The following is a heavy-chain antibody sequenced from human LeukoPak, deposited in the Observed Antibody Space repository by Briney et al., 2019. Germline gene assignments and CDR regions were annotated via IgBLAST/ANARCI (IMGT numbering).Heavy chain of an antibody. CDR2: IDPSDSDI. CDR1: GYSFTSYW. Sequence: GESLKISCKASGYSFTSYWIGWVRQMPGKGLEWMGVIDPSDSDIRYTPSFQGQVTISADKSLSTAYLQWNSLKASDTAIYYCARQTAMGRSGDYWGQGTLVTVSS. J-gene: IGHJ4*02. V-gene: IGHV5-51*01. D-gene: IGHD7-27*01. CDR3: ARQTAMGRSGDY.